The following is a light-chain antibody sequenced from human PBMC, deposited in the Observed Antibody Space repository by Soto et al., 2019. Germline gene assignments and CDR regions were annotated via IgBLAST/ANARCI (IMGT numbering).Light chain of an antibody. CDR1: SSDVGTYNY. CDR2: EVS. CDR3: SSYTSRGTGV. J-gene: IGLJ3*02. V-gene: IGLV2-14*01. Sequence: QSALTQPASVSGSPGQSITISCTGTSSDVGTYNYVSWYQQHPGKAPKLMICEVSNRPSGVSHRFSGSKSANTASLTISGLQSEDEADYYCSSYTSRGTGVFGGGTKLTVL.